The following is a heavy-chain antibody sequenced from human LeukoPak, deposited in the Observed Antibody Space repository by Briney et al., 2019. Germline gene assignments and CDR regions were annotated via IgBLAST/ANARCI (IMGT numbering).Heavy chain of an antibody. Sequence: PGGSLRLSCAASGFTFSRYSMNWARQAPGKGLEWVSAISSSGAYIYYADSVKGRFTISRDSAKNSLYLQMSSLRAEDTAVYYCARDNYYMDVWGKGTTVTISS. CDR3: ARDNYYMDV. CDR2: ISSSGAYI. V-gene: IGHV3-21*01. J-gene: IGHJ6*03. CDR1: GFTFSRYS.